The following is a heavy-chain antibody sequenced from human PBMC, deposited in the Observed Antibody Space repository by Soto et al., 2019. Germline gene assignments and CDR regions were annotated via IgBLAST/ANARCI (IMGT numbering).Heavy chain of an antibody. CDR1: GFSFENYG. J-gene: IGHJ6*02. D-gene: IGHD5-12*01. CDR3: ANLWGDGYNLGQDYNGMDV. V-gene: IGHV3-33*06. CDR2: IWYDGSLQ. Sequence: QVQMVESGGGVVQPGRSLRLSCAASGFSFENYGMHWVRQAPGRGLEWVAIIWYDGSLQYYAAAVKGRFTISRDNSTNTLYLEMNSLRAEDTAVYYCANLWGDGYNLGQDYNGMDVWGQGTTVIVSS.